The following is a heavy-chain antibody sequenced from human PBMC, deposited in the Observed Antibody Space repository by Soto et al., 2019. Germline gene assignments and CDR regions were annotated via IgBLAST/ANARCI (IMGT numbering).Heavy chain of an antibody. D-gene: IGHD3-9*01. J-gene: IGHJ3*02. CDR3: PKTAPLPYFDWLLRFDDVAFDI. V-gene: IGHV3-30*18. CDR2: ISYDGSNK. CDR1: GFTFSSYG. Sequence: GGSLRLSWAASGFTFSSYGMHWVRQAPGKGLEGVAVISYDGSNKYYADCVKGRFTISRDNSKNTPYLQMNSLRAEDTAVYYCPKTAPLPYFDWLLRFDDVAFDIWGQGTMVTASS.